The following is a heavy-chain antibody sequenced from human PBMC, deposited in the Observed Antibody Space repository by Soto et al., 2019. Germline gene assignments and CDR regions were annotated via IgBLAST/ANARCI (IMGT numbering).Heavy chain of an antibody. Sequence: TLSLTCAISGDSVSSNSAAWNWIRQSPSRGLEWLGRTYYRSKWYNDYAVSVKSRITINPDTSKNQFSLQLNSVTPEDTAVYYCAXLYCSSTSCYGYNWFDPWGQGTLVTVSS. V-gene: IGHV6-1*01. D-gene: IGHD2-2*01. CDR1: GDSVSSNSAA. CDR2: TYYRSKWYN. J-gene: IGHJ5*02. CDR3: AXLYCSSTSCYGYNWFDP.